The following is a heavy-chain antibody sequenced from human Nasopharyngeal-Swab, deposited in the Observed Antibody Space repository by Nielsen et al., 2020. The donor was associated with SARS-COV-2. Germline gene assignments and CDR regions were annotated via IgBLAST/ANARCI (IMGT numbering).Heavy chain of an antibody. D-gene: IGHD2-8*01. V-gene: IGHV3-33*01. J-gene: IGHJ3*02. CDR2: IWYDGSNK. CDR3: AREYAYYPCAFDI. Sequence: VRQAPGKGLERVAVIWYDGSNKYYADPVKGRFTISRDNSKNTLYLQMNSLRAEDTAVYYCAREYAYYPCAFDIWGQGTMVTVSS.